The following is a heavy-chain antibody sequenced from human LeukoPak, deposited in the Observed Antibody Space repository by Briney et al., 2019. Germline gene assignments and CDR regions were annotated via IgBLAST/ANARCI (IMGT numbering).Heavy chain of an antibody. J-gene: IGHJ6*02. CDR2: ISYDGSNK. D-gene: IGHD1-26*01. CDR1: GLTFSSYG. Sequence: GGSLRLSCAVSGLTFSSYGMHWVRQAPGKGLEWVAVISYDGSNKYYADSVKGRFTISRDNSKNTLSLQMNSLRAEDTAVYYCAKDVRVGGGGMDVWGQGTPVTVSS. CDR3: AKDVRVGGGGMDV. V-gene: IGHV3-30*18.